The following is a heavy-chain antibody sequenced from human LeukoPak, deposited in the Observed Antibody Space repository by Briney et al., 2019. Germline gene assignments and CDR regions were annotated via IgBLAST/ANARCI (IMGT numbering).Heavy chain of an antibody. CDR3: ARDDIVVVPVGFDP. D-gene: IGHD2-2*01. V-gene: IGHV1-2*02. J-gene: IGHJ5*02. Sequence: ASVKVSCKASGYTFTGYYMHWVRQAPGQGLEWMGWINPNSGGTNYAQKFQGRVTMTRDTSISTAYMELSRLRSDDTAAYYCARDDIVVVPVGFDPWGQGTLVTVSS. CDR2: INPNSGGT. CDR1: GYTFTGYY.